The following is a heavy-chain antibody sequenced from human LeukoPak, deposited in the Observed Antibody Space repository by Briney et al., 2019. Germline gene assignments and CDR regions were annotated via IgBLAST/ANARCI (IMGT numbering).Heavy chain of an antibody. CDR2: INHSGSI. D-gene: IGHD3-3*01. J-gene: IGHJ6*03. CDR1: GGSFSGYY. V-gene: IGHV4-34*01. Sequence: SETLSLTCAVYGGSFSGYYWSWIRQPPGKGLEWIGEINHSGSINYNPSLKSRVTISVDTSKNQFSLKLSSVTAADTAVYYCARGRVEGYDFWSGCSHRGYYYMDVWGKGTTVTVSS. CDR3: ARGRVEGYDFWSGCSHRGYYYMDV.